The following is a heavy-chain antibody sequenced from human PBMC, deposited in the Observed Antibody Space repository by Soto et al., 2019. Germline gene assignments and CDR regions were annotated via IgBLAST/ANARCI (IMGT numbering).Heavy chain of an antibody. CDR3: ARECSAGSCYSWVAKGNSFDA. V-gene: IGHV1-18*01. Sequence: ASVKVSCKASGYTFTSYGISWVRQAPGQGLEWMGWISAYNGNTNYAQKLQGRVTMTTDTSTSTAYMELRSLRSDDTAVYYCARECSAGSCYSWVAKGNSFDAWGQGTLVTVCS. CDR2: ISAYNGNT. D-gene: IGHD2-15*01. J-gene: IGHJ5*02. CDR1: GYTFTSYG.